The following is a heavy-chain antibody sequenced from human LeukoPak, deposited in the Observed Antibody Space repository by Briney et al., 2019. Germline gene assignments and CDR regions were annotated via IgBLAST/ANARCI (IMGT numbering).Heavy chain of an antibody. CDR1: GFTFSSYA. V-gene: IGHV3-23*01. J-gene: IGHJ4*02. Sequence: GGSLRLSCAASGFTFSSYARSWVRQGPVKGLEWVSTVSGSGDSTYYSDSVKGRFTISRDISKNTLYLQMNSLRAEDTDIYYCARVLRYFEAVDYWGQGVLVTVSS. CDR2: VSGSGDST. D-gene: IGHD3-9*01. CDR3: ARVLRYFEAVDY.